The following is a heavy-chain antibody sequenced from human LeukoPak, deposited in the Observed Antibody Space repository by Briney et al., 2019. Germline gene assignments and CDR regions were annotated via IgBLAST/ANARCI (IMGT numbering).Heavy chain of an antibody. V-gene: IGHV3-7*01. J-gene: IGHJ4*02. CDR2: IKQDGSET. CDR1: VFTFRNYW. Sequence: PGGSLRLSCAASVFTFRNYWMGWVRQAPGKGLEWVANIKQDGSETYYVDSVKGRFTISRDNAKNSLYLQMNSLRAEDTAVYYCARENYFDYWGQGTLVTVSS. CDR3: ARENYFDY.